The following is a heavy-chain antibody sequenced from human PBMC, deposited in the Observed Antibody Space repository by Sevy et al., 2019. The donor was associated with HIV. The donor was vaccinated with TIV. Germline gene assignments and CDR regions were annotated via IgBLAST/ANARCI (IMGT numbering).Heavy chain of an antibody. CDR3: AREGCTRPHDY. CDR1: GFAFYDYS. J-gene: IGHJ4*02. V-gene: IGHV3-23*01. CDR2: LSFGCGKI. D-gene: IGHD2-8*01. Sequence: GGSLRLSVAASGFAFYDYSMSWIRQAPGKGLEWVATLSFGCGKINYADSVKGRFTISRDNSKNSFYLQMDNLRVEDTALYYCAREGCTRPHDYWGQGTRVTVSS.